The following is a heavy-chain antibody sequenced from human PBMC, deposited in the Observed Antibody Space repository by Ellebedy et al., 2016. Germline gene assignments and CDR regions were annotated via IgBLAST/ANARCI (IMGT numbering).Heavy chain of an antibody. J-gene: IGHJ4*02. V-gene: IGHV3-30*04. Sequence: GGSLRLSCAASGFTFSSYAMHWVRQAPGKGLEWVAVISFDGSDTYYADSVKGRFTISRDNSKSTLYLQMSSLRAEDTAVYYCASNAHTAYCGAGCYSHNDYWGQGTLVTVSS. CDR2: ISFDGSDT. CDR1: GFTFSSYA. D-gene: IGHD2-21*02. CDR3: ASNAHTAYCGAGCYSHNDY.